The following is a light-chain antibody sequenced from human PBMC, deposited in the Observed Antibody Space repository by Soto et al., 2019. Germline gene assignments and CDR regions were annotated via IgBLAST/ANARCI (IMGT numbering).Light chain of an antibody. Sequence: EIVLTQSPGTLSLYKGERATLSCRASQSVSSSYLAWYQQQPGQAPRLLIYGASSRATGIPDRFSGSGSGTDFTLTISRLEPEDFAVYYCQLYGISPITFGQGSKVDIK. J-gene: IGKJ1*01. V-gene: IGKV3-20*01. CDR1: QSVSSSY. CDR3: QLYGISPIT. CDR2: GAS.